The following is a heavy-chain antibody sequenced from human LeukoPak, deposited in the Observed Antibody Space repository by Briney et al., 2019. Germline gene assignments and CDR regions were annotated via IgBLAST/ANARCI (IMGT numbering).Heavy chain of an antibody. CDR2: ISSSGSTI. Sequence: PGGSLRLSCAASGFTFSSYEMNWVRQAPGKGLEWVSYISSSGSTIYYADSVKGRFTISRDNAKNSLYLQMNSLRAEDTAVYYCARDQPTYYDSSGYLDYWGQGTLVTVSS. CDR3: ARDQPTYYDSSGYLDY. V-gene: IGHV3-48*03. J-gene: IGHJ4*02. CDR1: GFTFSSYE. D-gene: IGHD3-22*01.